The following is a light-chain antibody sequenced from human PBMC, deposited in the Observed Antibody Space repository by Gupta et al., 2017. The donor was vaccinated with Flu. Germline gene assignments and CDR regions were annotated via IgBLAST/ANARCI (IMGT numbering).Light chain of an antibody. CDR1: ISDIGDYNY. CDR2: EVT. CDR3: SSYGGSNNLV. V-gene: IGLV2-8*01. Sequence: QSALTQPPSASGSPGQSVTISCTGTISDIGDYNYVSWYQQYPGKAPKLLISEVTKRPSGVPDRFSGSKSGYTASLTVSGLQADDEAVYYCSSYGGSNNLVFGGGTKLTVL. J-gene: IGLJ2*01.